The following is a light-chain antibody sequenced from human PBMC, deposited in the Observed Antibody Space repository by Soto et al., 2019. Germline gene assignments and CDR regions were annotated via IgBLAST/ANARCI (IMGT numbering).Light chain of an antibody. CDR2: EVI. CDR1: SSDIGRYDY. V-gene: IGLV2-14*01. Sequence: QSVLTQPASESGSPGQSITISCTGTSSDIGRYDYVSWFQQHPGRAPKLLIYEVINRPSGVSIRFSGSKSGSTASLTISGLQAEDEADFYCSSFTSSSTWVFGGGTKLTVL. J-gene: IGLJ3*02. CDR3: SSFTSSSTWV.